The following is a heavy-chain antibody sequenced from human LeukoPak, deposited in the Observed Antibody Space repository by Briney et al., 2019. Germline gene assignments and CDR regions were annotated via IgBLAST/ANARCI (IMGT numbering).Heavy chain of an antibody. J-gene: IGHJ6*03. CDR2: TNWDGASK. Sequence: PGGSLRLSCAAPGFRLDDYGMSWVRSVPGKGLGWVYGTNWDGASKGYADSLKGGFTIPRDNVRNFVYLQMKSRRVENTALSSCGRSYCNTTGCCDYYDAYIDVWGKGTTVTVSS. V-gene: IGHV3-20*04. CDR1: GFRLDDYG. D-gene: IGHD2-2*01. CDR3: GRSYCNTTGCCDYYDAYIDV.